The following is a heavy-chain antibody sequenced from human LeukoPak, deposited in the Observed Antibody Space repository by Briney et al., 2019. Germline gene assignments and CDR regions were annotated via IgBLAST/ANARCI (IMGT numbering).Heavy chain of an antibody. CDR3: ARGIQLECFDY. V-gene: IGHV4-59*08. CDR1: GGSISSYY. Sequence: NPSETLSLTCTVSGGSISSYYWSWIRQPPGKGLEWIGYIYYSGSTNYNPSLKSRVTISVDTSKNQFSLKLSSVTAADTAVYYCARGIQLECFDYWGQGTLVTVSS. D-gene: IGHD1-1*01. CDR2: IYYSGST. J-gene: IGHJ4*02.